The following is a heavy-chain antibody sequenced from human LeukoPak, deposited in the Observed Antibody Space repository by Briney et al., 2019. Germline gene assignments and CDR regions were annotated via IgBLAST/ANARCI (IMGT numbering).Heavy chain of an antibody. D-gene: IGHD6-6*01. Sequence: GGSLRLSCAASGFTFSSYWMHWVRQAPGKGLVWVSRINSDGSSTSYADSVKGRFTISRDNAKNTLYLQMNSLRAEDTAVYYCARILVGYSSSSYFDYWGQGTLVTVSP. CDR1: GFTFSSYW. CDR2: INSDGSST. J-gene: IGHJ4*02. V-gene: IGHV3-74*01. CDR3: ARILVGYSSSSYFDY.